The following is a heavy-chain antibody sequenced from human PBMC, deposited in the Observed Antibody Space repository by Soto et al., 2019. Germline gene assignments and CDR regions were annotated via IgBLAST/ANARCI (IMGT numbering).Heavy chain of an antibody. J-gene: IGHJ6*02. CDR1: GGTPSNSA. V-gene: IGHV1-69*01. CDR2: IIPVFGLV. Sequence: QVHLLLQSGAEVKKPGSSVKVSCKASGGTPSNSAISCVRQAPGQGLEWMGGIIPVFGLVKYAQNFQGRVTITADESTNTAYMELSSLRPEDTAVYYCAGGRIVVVGIRAYYGMDVWGQGTTVTVSS. D-gene: IGHD3-22*01. CDR3: AGGRIVVVGIRAYYGMDV.